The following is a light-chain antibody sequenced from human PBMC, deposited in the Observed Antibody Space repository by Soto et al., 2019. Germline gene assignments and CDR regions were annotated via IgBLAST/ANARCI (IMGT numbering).Light chain of an antibody. V-gene: IGKV1-5*03. Sequence: DIQMTQSPSTLSASVGDRVTITCRASQSISSWLAWYQQKPGAAPKLLIYEASTLESGVPSRFSGSRSGTEFTLTVSSLQPDDFATYYCQQYNDSSPFTFGQGTKLEI. CDR2: EAS. CDR3: QQYNDSSPFT. CDR1: QSISSW. J-gene: IGKJ2*01.